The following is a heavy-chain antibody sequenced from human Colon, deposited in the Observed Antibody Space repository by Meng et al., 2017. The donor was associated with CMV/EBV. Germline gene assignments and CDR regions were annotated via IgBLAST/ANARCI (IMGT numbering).Heavy chain of an antibody. V-gene: IGHV1-18*01. CDR3: ARVENYDSSGYYPFDY. CDR2: ISAYNGNT. D-gene: IGHD3-22*01. J-gene: IGHJ4*02. CDR1: GYTFTSYG. Sequence: ASVKVSCKASGYTFTSYGISWVRQAPGQGLEWMGWISAYNGNTNYAQKLQGRVTMTTDTSTSTAYMELRSLRSDDTAVCYCARVENYDSSGYYPFDYWGQGTLVTVSS.